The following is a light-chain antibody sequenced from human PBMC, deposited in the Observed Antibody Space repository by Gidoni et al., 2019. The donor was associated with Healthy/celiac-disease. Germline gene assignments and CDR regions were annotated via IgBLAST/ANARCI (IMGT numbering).Light chain of an antibody. V-gene: IGKV1-39*01. Sequence: IKMPQSPSSLSASVGDRVTITCRASQSISSYLNWYQQKPGKAPKLLIYAASSLQSGVPSRFSGSGSGTDFTLTISSLQPEDFATYYCQQSYSTPYTFXQXTKLEIK. J-gene: IGKJ2*01. CDR3: QQSYSTPYT. CDR1: QSISSY. CDR2: AAS.